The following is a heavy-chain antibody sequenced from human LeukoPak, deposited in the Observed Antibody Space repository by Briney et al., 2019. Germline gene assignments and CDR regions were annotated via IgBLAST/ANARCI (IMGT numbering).Heavy chain of an antibody. CDR3: ARDRKPYGSGDSDY. CDR2: IIPILGIA. V-gene: IGHV1-69*04. D-gene: IGHD3-10*01. J-gene: IGHJ4*02. CDR1: GGTFSSYA. Sequence: ASVKVSCKASGGTFSSYAISWVRQAPGQGLEWMGRIIPILGIANYAQKFQGRVTITADKSTSTAYMELSSLRSEDTAVYYCARDRKPYGSGDSDYWGQGTLVTVSS.